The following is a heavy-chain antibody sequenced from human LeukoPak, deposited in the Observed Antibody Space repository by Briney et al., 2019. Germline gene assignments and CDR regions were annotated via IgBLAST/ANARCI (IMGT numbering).Heavy chain of an antibody. V-gene: IGHV4-34*01. D-gene: IGHD3-22*01. CDR1: GGSFSGYY. CDR2: FNHSGST. Sequence: SETLSLTCAVYGGSFSGYYWSWIRQPPGKGLEWIGEFNHSGSTNYNPSRKSRVTISVDTSKNQFSLKLSSVTAADTAVYYCASLDSSYYYDSSGYYYQPGYWGQGTLVTVSS. J-gene: IGHJ4*02. CDR3: ASLDSSYYYDSSGYYYQPGY.